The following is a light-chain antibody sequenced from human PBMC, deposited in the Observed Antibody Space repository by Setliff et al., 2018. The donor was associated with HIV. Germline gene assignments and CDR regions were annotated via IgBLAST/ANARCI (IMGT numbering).Light chain of an antibody. CDR2: EVS. CDR1: SSDVGGYNY. V-gene: IGLV2-8*01. CDR3: SSYAGSNKV. J-gene: IGLJ1*01. Sequence: QSALTQPPSASGSPGQSVTISCTGTSSDVGGYNYVSWYQQHPGKAPKLMIYEVSKRHSGVPDRFSGSKSGNTASLTVSGLQAEDEADYYCSSYAGSNKVFGTGTKVTVL.